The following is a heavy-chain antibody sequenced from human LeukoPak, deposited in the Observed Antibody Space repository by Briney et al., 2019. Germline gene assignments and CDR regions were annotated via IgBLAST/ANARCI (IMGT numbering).Heavy chain of an antibody. J-gene: IGHJ4*02. D-gene: IGHD3-16*01. V-gene: IGHV3-30*03. CDR2: ISYDGSNK. CDR1: GFTFNSYG. Sequence: PGRSLRLSCAASGFTFNSYGMHWVRQAPGKGLEWVAIISYDGSNKYYADSVKGRFTISRDNPKNTLYLQMNNVRGEDTAMYYCATTPTYVSNYWGQGTLVTVSS. CDR3: ATTPTYVSNY.